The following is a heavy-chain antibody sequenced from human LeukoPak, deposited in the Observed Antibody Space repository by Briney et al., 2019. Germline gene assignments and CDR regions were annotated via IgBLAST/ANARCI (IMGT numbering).Heavy chain of an antibody. Sequence: SETLSLTCTVSGGSISSYYWSWIRQPPEKGLEWIGYIYYSGSTNYNPSLKSRVTISVDTSKNQFSLKLSSVTAADTAVYYCARERTLYYYDSSGYPYFDLWGRGTLVTVSS. D-gene: IGHD3-22*01. CDR3: ARERTLYYYDSSGYPYFDL. V-gene: IGHV4-59*12. CDR2: IYYSGST. J-gene: IGHJ2*01. CDR1: GGSISSYY.